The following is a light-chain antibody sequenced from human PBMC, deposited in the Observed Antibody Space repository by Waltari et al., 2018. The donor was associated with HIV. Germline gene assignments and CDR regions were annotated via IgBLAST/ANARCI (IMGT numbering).Light chain of an antibody. CDR3: QVWGTGTQVV. CDR1: SGHSSYA. Sequence: QLVLTQSPSASASLGASVTLTCTLSSGHSSYAIAWHQQQPEKGPRYLMMLNSDGSHRRGDGIPDRFSGSRSGAERYLTISSLQSEDEADYYCQVWGTGTQVVFGGGTKLTVL. CDR2: LNSDGSH. V-gene: IGLV4-69*01. J-gene: IGLJ2*01.